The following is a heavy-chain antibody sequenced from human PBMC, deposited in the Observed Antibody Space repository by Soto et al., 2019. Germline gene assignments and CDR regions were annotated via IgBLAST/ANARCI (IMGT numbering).Heavy chain of an antibody. CDR2: IYYSGST. CDR3: ARGSSSSGWYPRATGFDP. Sequence: ASETLSLTCTVSGGSISSYYWSWIRQPPGKGLEWIGYIYYSGSTNYNPSLKSRVTISVDTSKNQFSLKLSSVTAADTAVYYCARGSSSSGWYPRATGFDPWGQGTLVTVSS. CDR1: GGSISSYY. J-gene: IGHJ5*02. V-gene: IGHV4-59*01. D-gene: IGHD6-19*01.